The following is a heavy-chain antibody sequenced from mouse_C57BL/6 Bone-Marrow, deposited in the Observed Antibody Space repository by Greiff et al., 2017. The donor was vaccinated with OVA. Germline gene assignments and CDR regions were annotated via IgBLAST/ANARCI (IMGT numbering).Heavy chain of an antibody. CDR3: ARKNYGSSYEDFDY. D-gene: IGHD1-1*01. Sequence: VQLQQSGPELVKPGASVKIPCKASGYTFTDYNMDWVKQSHGKSLEWIGDINPNNGGTIYNQKFKGKATLTVDKSSSTAYMELRSLTSEDTAVDYCARKNYGSSYEDFDYWGQGTTLTVSS. J-gene: IGHJ2*01. V-gene: IGHV1-18*01. CDR2: INPNNGGT. CDR1: GYTFTDYN.